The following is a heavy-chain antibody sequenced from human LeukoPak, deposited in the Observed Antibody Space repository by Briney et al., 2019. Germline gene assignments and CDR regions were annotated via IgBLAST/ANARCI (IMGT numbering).Heavy chain of an antibody. CDR1: GFTFSSYS. CDR3: ARDLGSVYHYDSILRDY. Sequence: GGSLRLSCAASGFTFSSYSMNWVRQAPGKGLEWVSYISSSSSTIYYADSVKGRFTISRDNAKNSLYLQMNSLRAEDTAVYYCARDLGSVYHYDSILRDYWGQGTLVTASS. D-gene: IGHD3-22*01. J-gene: IGHJ4*02. V-gene: IGHV3-48*04. CDR2: ISSSSSTI.